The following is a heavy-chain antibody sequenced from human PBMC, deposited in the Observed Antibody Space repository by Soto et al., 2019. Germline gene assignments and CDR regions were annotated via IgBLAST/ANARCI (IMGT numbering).Heavy chain of an antibody. V-gene: IGHV1-8*01. D-gene: IGHD3-22*01. CDR3: ARGPPYYYDSSGYYSAEYFQH. Sequence: QVQLVQSGAEVKKPGASVKVSCKASGYTLTSYDINWVRQATGQGLEWMGWMNPNSGNTGYAQKFQGRVTMTRNTSISTAYMELSRLRSADTAVYYCARGPPYYYDSSGYYSAEYFQHWGQGTLVTVSS. CDR1: GYTLTSYD. CDR2: MNPNSGNT. J-gene: IGHJ1*01.